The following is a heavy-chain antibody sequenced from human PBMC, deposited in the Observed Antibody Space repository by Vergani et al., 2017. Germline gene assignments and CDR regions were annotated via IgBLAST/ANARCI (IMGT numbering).Heavy chain of an antibody. J-gene: IGHJ6*02. D-gene: IGHD3-10*01. CDR3: AKNRLLWFGDPGGMDV. V-gene: IGHV3-30*18. CDR1: GFTFSSYG. Sequence: QVQLVESGGGVVQPGRSLRLSCAASGFTFSSYGMHWVRQAPGKGLEWVAVISYDGSNKYYADSVKGRFTISRDNSKNTLYLQMNSLRAEDTAVYYCAKNRLLWFGDPGGMDVWGQGTTGTVSS. CDR2: ISYDGSNK.